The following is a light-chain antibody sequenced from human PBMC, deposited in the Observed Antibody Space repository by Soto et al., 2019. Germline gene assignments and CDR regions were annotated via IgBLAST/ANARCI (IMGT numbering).Light chain of an antibody. V-gene: IGKV3-11*01. CDR2: DAS. J-gene: IGKJ2*01. Sequence: EIVLTQSPATLSLSPGERATLSCRASQSVSRYLAWYQQKPGQAPRLLIYDASNRATGIPARFSGSGSGTDFTLTISSLEPEDFAVYYCKQRSNWPPYTFGQGTKLEIK. CDR3: KQRSNWPPYT. CDR1: QSVSRY.